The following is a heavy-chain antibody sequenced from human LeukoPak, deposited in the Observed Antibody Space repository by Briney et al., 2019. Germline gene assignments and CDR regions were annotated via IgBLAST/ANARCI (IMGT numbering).Heavy chain of an antibody. CDR2: SNPNSGGT. CDR3: ARDPPRSTRAYYYYMDV. J-gene: IGHJ6*03. V-gene: IGHV1-2*06. D-gene: IGHD2-2*01. CDR1: GYTFTCYY. Sequence: ASVKVSCKXSGYTFTCYYMHWVRQAPGQGLEWMGRSNPNSGGTNYAQKFQGRVTMTRDTSISTAYMELSRLRSDDTAVYYCARDPPRSTRAYYYYMDVRGKGTTVTVSS.